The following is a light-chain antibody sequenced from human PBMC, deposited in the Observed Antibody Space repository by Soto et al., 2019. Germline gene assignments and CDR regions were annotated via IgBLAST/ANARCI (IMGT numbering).Light chain of an antibody. V-gene: IGKV3D-15*01. CDR1: QSVRSN. J-gene: IGKJ1*01. CDR3: LEYNTWPWT. Sequence: EIVMTQSPATLSVSPGERTTLSCRASQSVRSNLAWYQQKPGQAPRLLIYGASTRVTGIPARFTGSGSGTEFILTITSLQSEDSAVYYCLEYNTWPWTFGQGTKVDIK. CDR2: GAS.